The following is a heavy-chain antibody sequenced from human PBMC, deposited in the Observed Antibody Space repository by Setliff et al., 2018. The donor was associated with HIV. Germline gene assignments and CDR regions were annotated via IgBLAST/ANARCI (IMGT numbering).Heavy chain of an antibody. CDR3: AGSILTGYYTFGADY. J-gene: IGHJ4*02. Sequence: PGGSLRLSCAASGFTFSGYWMHWVRQAPGKGLVWVSRINSDGSSTYYTDSVKGRFTISRDSSKNTLYLQMNSLRAEDTALYYCAGSILTGYYTFGADYWGQGTLVTVSS. CDR2: INSDGSST. V-gene: IGHV3-74*01. D-gene: IGHD3-9*01. CDR1: GFTFSGYW.